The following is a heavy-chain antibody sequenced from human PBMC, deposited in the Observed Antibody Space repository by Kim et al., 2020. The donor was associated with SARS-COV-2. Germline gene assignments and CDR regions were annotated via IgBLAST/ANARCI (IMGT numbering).Heavy chain of an antibody. CDR3: AKSGEDYDILTGYYLGRGKTLPGLIDY. D-gene: IGHD3-9*01. V-gene: IGHV3-23*01. CDR1: GFTFSSYA. J-gene: IGHJ4*02. Sequence: GGSLRLSCAASGFTFSSYAMSWVRQAPGKGLEWVSAISGSGGSTYYADSVKGRFTISRDNSKNTLYLQMNSLRAEDTAVYYCAKSGEDYDILTGYYLGRGKTLPGLIDYWGQGTLVTVSS. CDR2: ISGSGGST.